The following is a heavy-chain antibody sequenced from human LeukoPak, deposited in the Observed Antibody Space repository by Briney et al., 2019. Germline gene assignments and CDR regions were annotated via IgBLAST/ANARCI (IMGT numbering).Heavy chain of an antibody. CDR2: IYYSGST. J-gene: IGHJ4*02. Sequence: PSQTLSLTCTVSGGSISSSSYYWGWIRQPPGKGLEWIGSIYYSGSTYYNPSLKRRVIISVDTSKNQFSLKLSSVTAAETAVYYCSRGGSEFDYWRQGTLITVSS. V-gene: IGHV4-39*07. CDR3: SRGGSEFDY. CDR1: GGSISSSSYY.